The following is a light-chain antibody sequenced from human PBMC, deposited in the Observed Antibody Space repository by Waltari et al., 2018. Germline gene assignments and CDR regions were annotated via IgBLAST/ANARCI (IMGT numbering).Light chain of an antibody. V-gene: IGLV1-51*01. CDR3: ATRDNSLSEVV. J-gene: IGLJ2*01. CDR2: DNN. CDR1: ISNVGNYY. Sequence: QSVLTQPPSVSAAPGQKVTISCSGSISNVGNYYVSWYHQVPGAAPKLLIYDNNKPPSGLRDRVSAAKSGTAATLGSTGVQIWDEDDYYCATRDNSLSEVVFGGGTKLTVL.